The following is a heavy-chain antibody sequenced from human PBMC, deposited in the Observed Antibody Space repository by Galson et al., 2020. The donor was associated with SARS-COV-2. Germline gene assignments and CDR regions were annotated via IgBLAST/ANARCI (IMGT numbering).Heavy chain of an antibody. D-gene: IGHD6-19*01. CDR1: GDPITTSDYY. J-gene: IGHJ5*02. CDR2: VYGAGTT. V-gene: IGHV4-61*02. CDR3: ARGMFSTGWSSNWFDP. Sequence: TLSLTCSVSGDPITTSDYYWTWIRQPAGKGLEWIGRVYGAGTTNYNPSLKGRVTISVDTSMNVFSLKLQSVTAADTAVYFCARGMFSTGWSSNWFDPWGQGILVTVSS.